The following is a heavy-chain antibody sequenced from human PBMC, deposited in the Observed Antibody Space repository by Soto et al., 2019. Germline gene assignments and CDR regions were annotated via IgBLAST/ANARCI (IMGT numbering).Heavy chain of an antibody. CDR2: INHSGST. V-gene: IGHV4-34*01. CDR1: VGSFSGYY. J-gene: IGHJ5*02. Sequence: SETLSLTCAVYVGSFSGYYWSWIRQPPGKGLEWIGEINHSGSTNYNPSLKSRVTISVDTSKNQFSLKLSSVTAADTAVYYCARGPITTNPRFDPWGQGTLVTSPQ. D-gene: IGHD3-22*01. CDR3: ARGPITTNPRFDP.